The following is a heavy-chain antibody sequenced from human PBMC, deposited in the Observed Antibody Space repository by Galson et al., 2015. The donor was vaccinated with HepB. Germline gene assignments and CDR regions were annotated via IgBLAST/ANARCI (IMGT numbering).Heavy chain of an antibody. CDR2: INTNTGNP. J-gene: IGHJ6*02. D-gene: IGHD3-10*01. CDR3: AREGWFGESTWAYYYYGMDV. CDR1: GYTFTSYA. V-gene: IGHV7-4-1*02. Sequence: SVKASCKASGYTFTSYAMNWVRQAPGQGLEWMGWINTNTGNPTYAQGFTGRFVFSLDTSVSTAYLQISSLKAEDTAVYYCAREGWFGESTWAYYYYGMDVWGQGTTVTVSS.